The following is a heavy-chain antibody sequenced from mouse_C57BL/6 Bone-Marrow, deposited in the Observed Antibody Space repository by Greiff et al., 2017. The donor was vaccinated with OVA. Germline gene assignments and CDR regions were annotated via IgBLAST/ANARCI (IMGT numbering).Heavy chain of an antibody. CDR2: IHPNSGST. D-gene: IGHD2-1*01. Sequence: QVQLQQPGAELVKPGASVKLSCKASGYPFTSYWMHWVKQRPGQGLEWIGMIHPNSGSTNYNEKFTSKATLTVDKSSSTAYMQLSSLTSEDSAVYYCARLHLPCYAMDYWGQGTSVTVSS. V-gene: IGHV1-64*01. J-gene: IGHJ4*01. CDR3: ARLHLPCYAMDY. CDR1: GYPFTSYW.